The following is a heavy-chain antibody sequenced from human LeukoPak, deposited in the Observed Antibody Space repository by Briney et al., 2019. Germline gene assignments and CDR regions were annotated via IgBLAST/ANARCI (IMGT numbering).Heavy chain of an antibody. CDR1: GFTFSSYW. J-gene: IGHJ4*02. CDR2: IKQDGGEK. V-gene: IGHV3-7*01. CDR3: ARDGPYDYVWGSYPYY. D-gene: IGHD3-16*01. Sequence: GGSLRLSCAASGFTFSSYWMSWVRQAPGKGLEWVANIKQDGGEKYYVDSVKGRFTISRDNAKNSLDLQMNSLRAEDTAVYYCARDGPYDYVWGSYPYYWGQGTLVTVSS.